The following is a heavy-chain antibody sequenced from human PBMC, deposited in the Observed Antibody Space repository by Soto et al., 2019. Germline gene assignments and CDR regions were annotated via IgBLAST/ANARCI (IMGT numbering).Heavy chain of an antibody. D-gene: IGHD5-18*01. V-gene: IGHV1-8*01. Sequence: QVQLVQSGAEVKKPVASVKVSCKASGYTFTRYDINWVRQATGQELERMGSMNPNSGNTGYAQKFQGRVTMTGNTYITTAYMEVRGLRSEDTAVYYCARGGLGSGYNYGSDYWGQGTLVTVSS. CDR1: GYTFTRYD. J-gene: IGHJ4*02. CDR2: MNPNSGNT. CDR3: ARGGLGSGYNYGSDY.